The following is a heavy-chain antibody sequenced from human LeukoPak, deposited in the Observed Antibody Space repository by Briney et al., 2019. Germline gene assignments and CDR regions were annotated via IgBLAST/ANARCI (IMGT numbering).Heavy chain of an antibody. J-gene: IGHJ5*02. CDR1: GASVSTSPYY. Sequence: PSETLSLTCKVSGASVSTSPYYWTWIRQPAGKGLEWIGRIFNIGPANYNPPFKSRVTISRDTSKNDFSLNLNSVTAADTAVYYCAASWNDERCFDPWGQGTLVIVSS. CDR3: AASWNDERCFDP. V-gene: IGHV4-61*10. D-gene: IGHD1-1*01. CDR2: IFNIGPA.